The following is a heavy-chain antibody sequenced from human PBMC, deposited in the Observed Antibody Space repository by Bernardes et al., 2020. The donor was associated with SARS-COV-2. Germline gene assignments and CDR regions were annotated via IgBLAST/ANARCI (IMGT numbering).Heavy chain of an antibody. CDR2: INPNSGGT. J-gene: IGHJ3*02. D-gene: IGHD2-15*01. Sequence: ASMESCWEASWYTFSGYYMHWVRQDPGQGLEWLGWINPNSGGTNYAQKFQGWVTMTRDTSISTAYMELSRLRSDDTAVYYCARSPTDYCSGGSCYRDAFDIWGQGTMVTVSS. V-gene: IGHV1-2*04. CDR3: ARSPTDYCSGGSCYRDAFDI. CDR1: WYTFSGYY.